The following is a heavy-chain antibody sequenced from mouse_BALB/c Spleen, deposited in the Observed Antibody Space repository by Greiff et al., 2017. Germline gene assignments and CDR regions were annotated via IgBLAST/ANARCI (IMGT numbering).Heavy chain of an antibody. CDR3: TRARSNRYDQDYYAMDY. CDR1: GFTFSSFG. CDR2: ISSGFSTI. J-gene: IGHJ4*01. V-gene: IGHV5-17*02. Sequence: EVQLVESGGGLVQPGGSRKLSCAASGFTFSSFGMHWVRQAPEKGLEWVAYISSGFSTIYYADTVKGRFTISRDNPRNTLFLHVTSLRSEDTAMYYCTRARSNRYDQDYYAMDYWGQGTSVTVSA. D-gene: IGHD2-14*01.